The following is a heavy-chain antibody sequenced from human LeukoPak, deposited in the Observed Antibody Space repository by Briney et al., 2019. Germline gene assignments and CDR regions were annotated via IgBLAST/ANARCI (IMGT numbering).Heavy chain of an antibody. J-gene: IGHJ3*02. CDR2: ISYDGSAK. D-gene: IGHD3-16*01. Sequence: GGSLRLSCAASGFTFSNYGMLWVRQAPGEGLEWVALISYDGSAKYYGDSLKGRFTISRDNSKNTLFLQMNSLGAEDTAVYFCARGWGSNVYASALEIWGQGTMVTVSS. V-gene: IGHV3-33*05. CDR3: ARGWGSNVYASALEI. CDR1: GFTFSNYG.